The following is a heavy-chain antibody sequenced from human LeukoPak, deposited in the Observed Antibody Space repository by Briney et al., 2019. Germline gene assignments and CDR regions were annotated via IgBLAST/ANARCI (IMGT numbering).Heavy chain of an antibody. D-gene: IGHD5-24*01. V-gene: IGHV3-30*18. J-gene: IGHJ4*02. CDR1: GFTFSSYG. Sequence: GGSLRLSCAASGFTFSSYGMHWVRQAPGKGLEWVAVISYDGSNKYYADSVKGRFTISRDNSKNTLYLQMNSLRAEDTAVYYCAKEGEMATVFDYWGQGTLVNVSS. CDR2: ISYDGSNK. CDR3: AKEGEMATVFDY.